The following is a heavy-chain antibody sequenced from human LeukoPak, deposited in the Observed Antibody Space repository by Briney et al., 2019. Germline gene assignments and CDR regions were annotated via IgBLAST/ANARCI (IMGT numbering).Heavy chain of an antibody. CDR3: ARSGSGYLRYYFDY. Sequence: SETLSLTCTVSGGSISSSSYYWGWIRQPPGKGLEWIGSIYYSGSTYYNPSLKSRVTISVDTSKNQFSLKLNSVTAADTAVYYCARSGSGYLRYYFDYWGQGTLVTVSS. CDR2: IYYSGST. D-gene: IGHD5-12*01. CDR1: GGSISSSSYY. J-gene: IGHJ4*02. V-gene: IGHV4-39*07.